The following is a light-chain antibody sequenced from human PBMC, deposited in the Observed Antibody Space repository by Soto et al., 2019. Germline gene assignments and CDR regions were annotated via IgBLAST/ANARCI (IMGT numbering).Light chain of an antibody. CDR2: DAS. CDR3: QQYNSYAWT. Sequence: DIQMTQSPSTLSASVGDRVTITCRASQSISSWLARYQQKPGKAPKLLIYDASSLESGVPSRFSGSGSGTEFTLTISSLQPDDFATYYCQQYNSYAWTVGQGTKVDIK. J-gene: IGKJ1*01. V-gene: IGKV1-5*01. CDR1: QSISSW.